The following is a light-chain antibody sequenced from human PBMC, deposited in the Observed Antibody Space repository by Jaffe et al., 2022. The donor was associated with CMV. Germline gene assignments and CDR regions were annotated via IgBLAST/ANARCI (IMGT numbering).Light chain of an antibody. CDR1: SSDIGSYNF. V-gene: IGLV2-14*03. CDR2: DVT. CDR3: SSYTTSTTLL. J-gene: IGLJ2*01. Sequence: QSALTQPASVSRSPGQSITISCTGTSSDIGSYNFVSWYQQHPGKAPKLIIYDVTNRPSGVSNRFSGSKSGNTASLTISGLQAEDEAHYYCSSYTTSTTLLFGGGTQLTVL.